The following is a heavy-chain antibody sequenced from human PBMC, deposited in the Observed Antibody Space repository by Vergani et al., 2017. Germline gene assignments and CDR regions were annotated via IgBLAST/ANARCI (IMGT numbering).Heavy chain of an antibody. J-gene: IGHJ6*03. CDR2: IDHTGRP. Sequence: QVQLQQWGGGLLKPSETLSLTCVVTGGSFTSYHWTWIRQSPGEGLEWVGDIDHTGRPDYNPALKSRLTMSVDKSRNQFSLTLNSVTATDTAIYFCARVNTETNGHFYYYYYMDVWGQGTAVTVS. D-gene: IGHD4-11*01. V-gene: IGHV4-34*01. CDR3: ARVNTETNGHFYYYYYMDV. CDR1: GGSFTSYH.